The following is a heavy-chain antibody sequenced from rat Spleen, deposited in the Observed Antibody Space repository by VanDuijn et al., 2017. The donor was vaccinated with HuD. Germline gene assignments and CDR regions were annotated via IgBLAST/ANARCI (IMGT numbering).Heavy chain of an antibody. J-gene: IGHJ2*01. D-gene: IGHD1-9*01. Sequence: EVQLVESGGGLVQPGRSLKLSCAASGFTFSDYNMAWVRQAPKKGLEWVATISSDGSSIYYRDSVKGRFTISRDNAESTLYLQMNSLRSEDTATYYCAKDPSYYGYNSYYFDYWGQGVMVTVSS. CDR3: AKDPSYYGYNSYYFDY. CDR2: ISSDGSSI. CDR1: GFTFSDYN. V-gene: IGHV5-7*01.